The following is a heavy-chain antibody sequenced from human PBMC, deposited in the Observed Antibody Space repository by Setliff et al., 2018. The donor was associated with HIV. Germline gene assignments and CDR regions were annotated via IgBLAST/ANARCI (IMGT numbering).Heavy chain of an antibody. CDR3: ARESGCSGGSCTYGYFDL. J-gene: IGHJ2*01. V-gene: IGHV4-59*01. CDR2: IYYSGST. D-gene: IGHD2-15*01. Sequence: SETLSLTCTVSGGSISSYYWSWIRQPPGKGLEWVGYIYYSGSTIYNPSLKSRVTIAADTSKNKFSLNLCSVTAADTAVYYCARESGCSGGSCTYGYFDLWGRGTLVTVSS. CDR1: GGSISSYY.